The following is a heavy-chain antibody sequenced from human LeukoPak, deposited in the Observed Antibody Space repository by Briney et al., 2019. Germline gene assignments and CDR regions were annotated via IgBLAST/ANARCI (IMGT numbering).Heavy chain of an antibody. CDR3: ARRKWLRIFDY. V-gene: IGHV4-34*01. J-gene: IGHJ4*02. D-gene: IGHD5-12*01. CDR2: INHSGST. CDR1: GGSFSGYY. Sequence: SETLSLTCAVYGGSFSGYYWSWIRQPPGKGLEWIGEINHSGSTNYNPSLKSRVTISVDTSKNQFSLKLNSVTAADTAVYYCARRKWLRIFDYWGQGTLVAVSS.